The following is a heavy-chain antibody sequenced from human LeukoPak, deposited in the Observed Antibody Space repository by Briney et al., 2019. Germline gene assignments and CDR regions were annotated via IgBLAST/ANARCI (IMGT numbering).Heavy chain of an antibody. J-gene: IGHJ4*02. D-gene: IGHD6-13*01. CDR1: GGTFSSYA. V-gene: IGHV1-69*13. CDR3: ARAWGRAAAASH. Sequence: SVKVSCKASGGTFSSYAISWVRQAPGQGLEWMGGIIPIFGTANYAQKFQGRVTITEDESTSTAYMELSSLRSEDTAVYYCARAWGRAAAASHWGQGTLVTVSS. CDR2: IIPIFGTA.